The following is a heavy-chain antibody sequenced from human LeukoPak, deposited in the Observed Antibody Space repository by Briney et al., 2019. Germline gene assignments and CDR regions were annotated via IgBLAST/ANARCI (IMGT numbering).Heavy chain of an antibody. Sequence: PSETLSLTCAVYGGSFSGYYWSWIRQPPGKGLEWIGEINHSGSTNYNPSLKSRVTISVDTSKNQFSLKLSSVTAADTAEYYCARGPYSRKGYFDYWGQGTLVTVSS. CDR2: INHSGST. V-gene: IGHV4-34*01. J-gene: IGHJ4*02. D-gene: IGHD3-16*01. CDR3: ARGPYSRKGYFDY. CDR1: GGSFSGYY.